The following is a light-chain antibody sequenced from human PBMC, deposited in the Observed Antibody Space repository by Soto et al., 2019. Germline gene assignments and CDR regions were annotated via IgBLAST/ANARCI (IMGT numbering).Light chain of an antibody. CDR2: DVS. Sequence: QSALTQPASVSGSPGQSITISCTGTSSDVGSYNLVSWYQHHPGKAPKLIIYDVSYRPSGVSNRFSGSKSGNTASLTISGLQAEDEADYFCSSYSRRSTYVFGTGTKVTVL. CDR3: SSYSRRSTYV. V-gene: IGLV2-14*02. J-gene: IGLJ1*01. CDR1: SSDVGSYNL.